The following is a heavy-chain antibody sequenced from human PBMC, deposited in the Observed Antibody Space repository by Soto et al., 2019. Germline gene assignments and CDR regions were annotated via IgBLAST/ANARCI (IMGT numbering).Heavy chain of an antibody. J-gene: IGHJ4*02. CDR1: GFTFSSYG. CDR2: IWYDGSNK. D-gene: IGHD3-9*01. Sequence: GGSLRLSCAASGFTFSSYGMHWVRQAPGKGLEWVAVIWYDGSNKYYADSVKGRFTISRDNSKNTLYLQMNSLRAEDTAVYYCARDPGDYYDILTGYYGIDYWGQGTLVTVSS. V-gene: IGHV3-33*01. CDR3: ARDPGDYYDILTGYYGIDY.